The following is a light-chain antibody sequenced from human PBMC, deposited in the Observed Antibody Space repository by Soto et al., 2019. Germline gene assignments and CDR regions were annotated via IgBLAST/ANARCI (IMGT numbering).Light chain of an antibody. V-gene: IGKV3-15*01. CDR2: GAS. J-gene: IGKJ2*01. CDR3: QQYYNWPYT. Sequence: EIVMTQSPATLSVSPGERVTLSCRASQSVSSNLGWYQQKPGQAPRLLIYGASTRATGIPARVSGSGSGTEFTLTISSLQSEDFAVYYCQQYYNWPYTFGQGTKLEI. CDR1: QSVSSN.